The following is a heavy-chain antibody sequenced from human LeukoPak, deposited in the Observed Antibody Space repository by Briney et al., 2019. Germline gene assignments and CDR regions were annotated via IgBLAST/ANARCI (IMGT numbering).Heavy chain of an antibody. Sequence: GGSLRLSCIASGFTFSNAWMTWVRQAPGLGLEWVGRIKSKSDGETTNYAAPVKGRFTISRDDSKNTLYLQMNSLKTVDTAVYYCTAATTYCSSTSCSDSWGQGTLVTVSS. D-gene: IGHD2-2*01. J-gene: IGHJ4*02. V-gene: IGHV3-15*01. CDR1: GFTFSNAW. CDR3: TAATTYCSSTSCSDS. CDR2: IKSKSDGETT.